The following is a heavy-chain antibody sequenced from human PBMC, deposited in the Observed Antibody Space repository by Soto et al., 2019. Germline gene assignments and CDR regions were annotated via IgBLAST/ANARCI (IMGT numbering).Heavy chain of an antibody. CDR3: ARGTGYSSSWYAFDI. D-gene: IGHD6-13*01. CDR1: GGTFSSCA. V-gene: IGHV1-69*01. CDR2: IIPIFGTA. Sequence: QVQLVQSGAEVKKPGSSVKVSCKASGGTFSSCAISWVRQAPGQGLEWMGGIIPIFGTANYAQKFQGRVTIIADESTSTDYMDLSSLRSEDTAVYYYARGTGYSSSWYAFDIWGQGTMVTVSS. J-gene: IGHJ3*02.